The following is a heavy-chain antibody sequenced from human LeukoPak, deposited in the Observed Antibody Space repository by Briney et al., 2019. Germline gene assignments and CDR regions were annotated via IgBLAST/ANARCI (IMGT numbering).Heavy chain of an antibody. Sequence: SETLSLTCTVPGGSISSFYWSWIRQAPGKGLECIGFIYINGDTSYNPSLKGRATLSLDTSKNQFSLRLASVTAADTAVYYCARTARAFASWGPGTLVTVSS. J-gene: IGHJ5*02. CDR3: ARTARAFAS. D-gene: IGHD1-26*01. V-gene: IGHV4-4*09. CDR2: IYINGDT. CDR1: GGSISSFY.